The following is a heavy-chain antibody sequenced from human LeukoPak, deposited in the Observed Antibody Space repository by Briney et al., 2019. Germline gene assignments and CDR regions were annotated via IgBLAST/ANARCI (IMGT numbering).Heavy chain of an antibody. CDR1: GGSISSYY. V-gene: IGHV4-59*01. J-gene: IGHJ4*02. Sequence: SETLSLTCTVSGGSISSYYWSWIRQPPGTGLEWIGYIYYSGSTNYNPSLKSRVTISVDTSKNQFSLKLSSVTAADTAVYYCARLHDYGIDYWGQGTLVTVSS. CDR3: ARLHDYGIDY. CDR2: IYYSGST. D-gene: IGHD4-17*01.